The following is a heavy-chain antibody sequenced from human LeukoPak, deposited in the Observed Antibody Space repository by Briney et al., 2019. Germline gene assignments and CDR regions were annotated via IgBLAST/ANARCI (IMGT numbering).Heavy chain of an antibody. Sequence: GGALRLSCAASGFTFSSYGMHWVRQAPGKGLEGVAFIQYDGSNKDYADSVKGQFTISRDNSKNTLSMQINSLRAEDTAVYYCAKDRNSVAGTRGLDYWGQGTLVTVSS. D-gene: IGHD6-19*01. CDR2: IQYDGSNK. CDR1: GFTFSSYG. V-gene: IGHV3-30*02. J-gene: IGHJ4*02. CDR3: AKDRNSVAGTRGLDY.